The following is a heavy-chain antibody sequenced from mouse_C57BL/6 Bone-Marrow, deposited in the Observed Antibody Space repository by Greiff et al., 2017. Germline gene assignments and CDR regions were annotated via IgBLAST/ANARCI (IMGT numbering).Heavy chain of an antibody. CDR3: ARDDYEGYWYFDV. CDR1: GFTFSDYG. V-gene: IGHV5-15*01. D-gene: IGHD2-4*01. J-gene: IGHJ1*03. Sequence: EVQGVESGGGLVQPGGSLKLSCAASGFTFSDYGMAWVRQAPRKGPEWVAFISNLAYSIYYADTVTGRFTISRENAKNTLYLGMSSLRTEDTAMYYCARDDYEGYWYFDVWGTGTTVTVSS. CDR2: ISNLAYSI.